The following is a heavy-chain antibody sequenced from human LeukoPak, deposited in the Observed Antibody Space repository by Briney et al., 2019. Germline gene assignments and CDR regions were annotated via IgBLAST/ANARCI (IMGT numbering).Heavy chain of an antibody. CDR2: INSDGSST. V-gene: IGHV3-74*01. CDR1: GFTFSSYW. CDR3: AREATVVTQPDNWFDP. J-gene: IGHJ5*02. Sequence: GGPLRLSCAASGFTFSSYWMHWVRQAPGKGLVWVSRINSDGSSTSYADSVKGRFTISRDNAKNTLYLQMNSLRAEDTAVYYCAREATVVTQPDNWFDPWGQGTLVTVSS. D-gene: IGHD4-23*01.